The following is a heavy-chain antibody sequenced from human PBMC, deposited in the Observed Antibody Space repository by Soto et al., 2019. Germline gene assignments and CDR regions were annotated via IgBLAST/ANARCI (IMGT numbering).Heavy chain of an antibody. Sequence: QVQLVQSGGEVKKPGPSVKVSCKASGYTFTSYGFSWVRQAPGQGLEWMGWINGYTGNTHYAQKFQGRVTMTIDTSTSTAYMELWTLISDDTAVYYCARSWVTGKGGMGVWGQGTTVTVSS. J-gene: IGHJ6*02. V-gene: IGHV1-18*01. D-gene: IGHD3-16*01. CDR3: ARSWVTGKGGMGV. CDR1: GYTFTSYG. CDR2: INGYTGNT.